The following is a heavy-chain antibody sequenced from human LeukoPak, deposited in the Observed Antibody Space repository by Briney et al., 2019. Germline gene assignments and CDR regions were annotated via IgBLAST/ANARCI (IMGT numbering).Heavy chain of an antibody. D-gene: IGHD4-11*01. J-gene: IGHJ6*03. CDR3: ATGAPYSNYQVHYMDV. CDR1: GYTLTELS. CDR2: FDPEDGET. V-gene: IGHV1-24*01. Sequence: ASVKVSCKVSGYTLTELSMHWVRQAPGKGLEWMGGFDPEDGETIYAQKFQGRVTMTEDTSTDTAYMELSSLRSEDTAVYYCATGAPYSNYQVHYMDVWGKGTTVTVPS.